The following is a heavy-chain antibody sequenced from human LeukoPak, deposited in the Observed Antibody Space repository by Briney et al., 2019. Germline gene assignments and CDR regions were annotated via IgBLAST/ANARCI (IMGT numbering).Heavy chain of an antibody. CDR1: GFTFSSYG. D-gene: IGHD2-15*01. J-gene: IGHJ4*02. V-gene: IGHV3-30*02. CDR3: AKVRCSGGTCYLDHFDY. Sequence: GGSLRLSCAASGFTFSSYGMHWVRQAPGKGLEWVAFIRYDGSNKYYADSVKGRFTISRDNSKNTLYLQMNSLRAEDTSVYYCAKVRCSGGTCYLDHFDYWGQGTLVTVSS. CDR2: IRYDGSNK.